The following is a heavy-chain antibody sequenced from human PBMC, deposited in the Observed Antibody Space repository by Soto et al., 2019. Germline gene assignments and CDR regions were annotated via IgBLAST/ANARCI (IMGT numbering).Heavy chain of an antibody. CDR2: ITGSSATI. D-gene: IGHD2-8*01. J-gene: IGHJ5*02. V-gene: IGHV3-48*02. CDR1: GFTFSAYS. Sequence: EMQLVESGGGLVRPGESLRLSCAAYGFTFSAYSMNWVRQAPGKGLEWISYITGSSATIYYADSVKGRFTISRDNAKNSLYLQMNSLRDEDTAIYFCARDNGMAGSFDPWGQGTLVTVSS. CDR3: ARDNGMAGSFDP.